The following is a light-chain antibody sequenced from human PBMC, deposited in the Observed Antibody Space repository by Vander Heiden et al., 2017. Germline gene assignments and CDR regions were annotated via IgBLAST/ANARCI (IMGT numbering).Light chain of an antibody. J-gene: IGKJ2*02. Sequence: DIQMTQSPSSLSASVGDRVTITCRASQSISSYLNWYQQKPGKAPKLLIYAASSLQSPVPSRFSGSGSGSDFTLSIMRLQPEAFATYYCYQSDTTPRTFGQGTKLEIK. CDR1: QSISSY. V-gene: IGKV1-39*01. CDR3: YQSDTTPRT. CDR2: AAS.